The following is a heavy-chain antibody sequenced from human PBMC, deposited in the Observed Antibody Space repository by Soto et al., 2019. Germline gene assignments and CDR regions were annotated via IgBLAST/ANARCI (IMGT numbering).Heavy chain of an antibody. Sequence: VQLQESGPGLVKPSQTLSLTCTVSGGSSSSGDYYWSWIRQHPGKGLEWIGYIYYSGSTYYNPSLKSRVTISVDTSKNQFSLKLSSVTAADTAVYYCARWWSGSRQGFDPWGQGTLVTVSS. CDR2: IYYSGST. D-gene: IGHD3-3*01. CDR1: GGSSSSGDYY. CDR3: ARWWSGSRQGFDP. V-gene: IGHV4-31*03. J-gene: IGHJ5*02.